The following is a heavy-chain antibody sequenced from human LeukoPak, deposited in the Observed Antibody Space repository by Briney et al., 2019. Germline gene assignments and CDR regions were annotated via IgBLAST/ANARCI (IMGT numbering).Heavy chain of an antibody. CDR2: INHSGST. D-gene: IGHD6-19*01. Sequence: SETLSLTCAVYGGFFSGYYWSWIRQPPGKGLEWIGEINHSGSTNYNPSLKSRVTISVDTSKNQFSLKLSSVTAADTAVYYCARDEQWLVGLDPWGQGTLVTVSS. CDR1: GGFFSGYY. J-gene: IGHJ5*02. CDR3: ARDEQWLVGLDP. V-gene: IGHV4-34*01.